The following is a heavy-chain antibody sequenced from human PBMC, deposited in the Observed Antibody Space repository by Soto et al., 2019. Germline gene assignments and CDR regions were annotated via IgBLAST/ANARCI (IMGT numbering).Heavy chain of an antibody. Sequence: GGSLRLSCAASGFTFSSYGMHWVRQAPGKGLEWVAVIWYDGSNKYYADSVKGRFTISRDNSKNTLYLQMNSLRAEDTAVYYCARDPDYYGSGSYYMPYYYYGMDVWGQGTTVTVSS. CDR2: IWYDGSNK. CDR1: GFTFSSYG. J-gene: IGHJ6*02. V-gene: IGHV3-33*01. D-gene: IGHD3-10*01. CDR3: ARDPDYYGSGSYYMPYYYYGMDV.